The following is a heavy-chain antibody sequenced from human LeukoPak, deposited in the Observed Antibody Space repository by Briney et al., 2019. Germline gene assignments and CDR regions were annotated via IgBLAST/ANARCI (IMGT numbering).Heavy chain of an antibody. CDR3: AKDHGSGSSNWFDP. CDR1: GFTFSSYA. CDR2: ISGSGGST. D-gene: IGHD3-10*01. Sequence: PGGSLRLSCAASGFTFSSYAMSWVRQAPGKGLEWVSAISGSGGSTYYADSVKGRFTISRDNSKNTLYLQMNSLGAEDTAVYYCAKDHGSGSSNWFDPWGQGTLVTVSS. J-gene: IGHJ5*02. V-gene: IGHV3-23*01.